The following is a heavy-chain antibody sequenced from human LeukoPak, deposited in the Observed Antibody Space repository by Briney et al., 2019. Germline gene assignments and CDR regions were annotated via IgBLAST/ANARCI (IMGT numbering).Heavy chain of an antibody. CDR3: ATGGSGWYRGGWFDP. D-gene: IGHD6-19*01. CDR2: FDPEDGET. Sequence: ASVKVSCKVSGYTLTELSMHWVRQAPGKGLERMGGFDPEDGETIYAQKFQGRVTMTEDTSTDTAYMELSSLRSEDTAVYYCATGGSGWYRGGWFDPWGQGTLVTVSS. CDR1: GYTLTELS. V-gene: IGHV1-24*01. J-gene: IGHJ5*02.